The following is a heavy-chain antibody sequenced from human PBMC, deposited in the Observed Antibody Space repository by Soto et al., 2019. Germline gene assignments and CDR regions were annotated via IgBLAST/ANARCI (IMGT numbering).Heavy chain of an antibody. D-gene: IGHD5-12*01. V-gene: IGHV1-18*01. J-gene: IGHJ3*02. Sequence: VSVRVSCKASGYPFTSYGISWVRQAPGQGLEWVAWISAYNGKRDTAEKFQGRVTMTLDTSTDTAHMELGDLTSADTAVYYCARGRIVASIHDAFEIWGHGTKVTVSS. CDR1: GYPFTSYG. CDR3: ARGRIVASIHDAFEI. CDR2: ISAYNGKR.